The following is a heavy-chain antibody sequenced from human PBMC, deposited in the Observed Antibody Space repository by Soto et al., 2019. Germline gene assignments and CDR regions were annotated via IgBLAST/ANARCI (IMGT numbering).Heavy chain of an antibody. Sequence: EVQLVESGGGLVQPGGSLKLSCAASGFTFSGSAMHWVRQASGKGLEWVGRIRSKGNSYATAYAASVKGRFTISRDDSKNTAYLHRNSLKTEDTAVYYCTRHDGQQLVPFDYWGQGTLVTVSS. CDR1: GFTFSGSA. D-gene: IGHD6-13*01. V-gene: IGHV3-73*02. CDR3: TRHDGQQLVPFDY. J-gene: IGHJ4*02. CDR2: IRSKGNSYAT.